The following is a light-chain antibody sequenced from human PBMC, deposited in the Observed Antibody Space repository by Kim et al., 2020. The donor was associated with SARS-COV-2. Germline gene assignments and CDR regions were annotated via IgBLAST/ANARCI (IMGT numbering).Light chain of an antibody. V-gene: IGKV3-20*01. CDR2: GAS. CDR1: KSVSSNY. CDR3: QHYGTSPLT. Sequence: PGERAAVSCRASKSVSSNYLAWYQQKPGQAPRLLIYGASSRATGIPDRFSGSGSETDFILTISRLDPEDFAVYYCQHYGTSPLTFGGGTKVDIK. J-gene: IGKJ4*01.